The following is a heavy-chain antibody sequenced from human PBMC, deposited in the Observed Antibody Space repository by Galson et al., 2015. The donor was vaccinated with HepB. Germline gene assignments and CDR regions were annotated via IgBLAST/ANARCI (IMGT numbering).Heavy chain of an antibody. V-gene: IGHV5-51*01. CDR1: GSSFTSYW. Sequence: QSGAEVKKPGESLRISCKGSGSSFTSYWISWVRQMPGKGLEWMGIIYPGDSDTRYSPSFQGQVTFSADKSISTAYLQWSSLKASATAMYYCARAPHYYDSSGYYSGAFDIWGQGTMVTVSS. J-gene: IGHJ3*02. D-gene: IGHD3-22*01. CDR3: ARAPHYYDSSGYYSGAFDI. CDR2: IYPGDSDT.